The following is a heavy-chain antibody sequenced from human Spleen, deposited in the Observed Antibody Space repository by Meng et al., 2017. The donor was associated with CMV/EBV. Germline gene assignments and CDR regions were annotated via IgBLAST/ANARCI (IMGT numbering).Heavy chain of an antibody. J-gene: IGHJ6*02. V-gene: IGHV1-2*02. D-gene: IGHD1-26*01. Sequence: ASVKVSCKASGYTFTAHYFHWVRQAPGQGLEWMGWIHPHRGDTNYAQQFQGRVTLTRDTSINTGYMELTRLTSDDTAVYYCAREGRIWDDYDYYGMDVWGQGTTVTVSS. CDR2: IHPHRGDT. CDR1: GYTFTAHY. CDR3: AREGRIWDDYDYYGMDV.